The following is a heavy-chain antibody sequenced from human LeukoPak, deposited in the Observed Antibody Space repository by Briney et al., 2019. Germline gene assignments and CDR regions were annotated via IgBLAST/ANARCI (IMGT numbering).Heavy chain of an antibody. V-gene: IGHV4-4*07. D-gene: IGHD3-22*01. CDR3: AGSDSSGRGYDY. CDR2: IYTSGST. Sequence: SETLSLTATVSGGSISSYYWSWIRQPAGKGLEWIGRIYTSGSTNYNPSLKSRVTMSVDTSKNQISLKLSSVTAADTAVYYCAGSDSSGRGYDYWGQGTLVTVSS. CDR1: GGSISSYY. J-gene: IGHJ4*02.